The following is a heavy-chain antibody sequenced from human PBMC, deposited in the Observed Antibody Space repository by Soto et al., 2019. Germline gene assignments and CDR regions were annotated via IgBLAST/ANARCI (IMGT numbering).Heavy chain of an antibody. D-gene: IGHD3-10*01. J-gene: IGHJ4*02. Sequence: SVKVSCKASGGTFSSYAISWVRQAPGQGLEWMGGIIPIFGTANYAQKFQGRVTITADESTSTAYMELSSLRSEDTAVYYCASRLWGGSGSYKVYYFDYWGQGTLVTVSS. V-gene: IGHV1-69*13. CDR3: ASRLWGGSGSYKVYYFDY. CDR1: GGTFSSYA. CDR2: IIPIFGTA.